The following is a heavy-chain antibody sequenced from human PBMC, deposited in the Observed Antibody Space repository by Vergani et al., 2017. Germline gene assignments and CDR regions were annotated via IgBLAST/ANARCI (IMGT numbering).Heavy chain of an antibody. D-gene: IGHD4-23*01. CDR2: IKSKTDGGTT. J-gene: IGHJ4*02. Sequence: EVQLVESGGGLVKPGGSLRLSCAASGVTFSNAWMSWVRQAPGKGLEWVGRIKSKTDGGTTDYAEPVKGRLTISRDDSKNTLYLQMNSLKTEDTAVYYCTTDGDYGGNNYWGQGTLVTVSS. V-gene: IGHV3-15*01. CDR1: GVTFSNAW. CDR3: TTDGDYGGNNY.